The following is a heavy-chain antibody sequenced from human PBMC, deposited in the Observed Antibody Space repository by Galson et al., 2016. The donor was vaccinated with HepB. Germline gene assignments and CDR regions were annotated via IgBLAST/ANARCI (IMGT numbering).Heavy chain of an antibody. CDR2: IYYSGST. Sequence: SETLSLTCSVYGGSINSSYYYWGWIRQPPGKGLEWIGNIYYSGSTYYNLSLKSRVTISVDMSKNQFSLKLSSVTASDTAVYYCARSREIGNHDYWGQGTLVTVSS. CDR3: ARSREIGNHDY. V-gene: IGHV4-39*01. D-gene: IGHD1-26*01. J-gene: IGHJ4*02. CDR1: GGSINSSYYY.